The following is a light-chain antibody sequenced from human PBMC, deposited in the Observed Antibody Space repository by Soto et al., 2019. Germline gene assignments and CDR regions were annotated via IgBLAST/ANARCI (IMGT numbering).Light chain of an antibody. CDR2: EVS. CDR3: NSYTNTGTFWV. Sequence: QSALTQPASVSGSPGQSINISCTGTSSDVGVANHVSWYQQHSGKVPKVIIYEVSNRPSGVSDRFSGSKSGNTASLTISGLQPEDEADYYCNSYTNTGTFWVFGGGTKLTVL. V-gene: IGLV2-14*01. CDR1: SSDVGVANH. J-gene: IGLJ3*02.